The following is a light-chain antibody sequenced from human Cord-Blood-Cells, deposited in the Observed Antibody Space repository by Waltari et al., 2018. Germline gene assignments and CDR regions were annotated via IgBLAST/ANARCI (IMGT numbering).Light chain of an antibody. V-gene: IGKV3-11*01. Sequence: IVLTQSPATLSLSPGDGATLSCRASQSVSSYLACYQQKPGQAPRLLIYDASNRAPGIPARFSGSGSGTDFTLTISSLEPEDFAVYCCQQRSNGLVTFGPGTKVDIK. CDR1: QSVSSY. J-gene: IGKJ3*01. CDR2: DAS. CDR3: QQRSNGLVT.